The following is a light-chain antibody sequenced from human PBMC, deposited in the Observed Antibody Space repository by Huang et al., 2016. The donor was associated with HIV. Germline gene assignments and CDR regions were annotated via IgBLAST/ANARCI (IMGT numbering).Light chain of an antibody. J-gene: IGKJ4*01. CDR2: KVS. CDR1: QSLVHSDGSTD. V-gene: IGKV2-30*02. CDR3: MQGTHWPPT. Sequence: DVVMTQSPPSLPVSLGQSASISCRSGQSLVHSDGSTDLNWFHQRPGQSPRRLMYKVSNRDSGVPYRFSGSGSGTAFTLIINRVEAEDVGVYYCMQGTHWPPTFGGGTKVEIK.